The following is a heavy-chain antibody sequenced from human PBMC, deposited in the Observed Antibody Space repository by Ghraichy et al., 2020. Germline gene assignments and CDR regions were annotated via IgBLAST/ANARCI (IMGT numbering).Heavy chain of an antibody. D-gene: IGHD6-13*01. Sequence: GGSLRLSCAASGFTFSDYYMSWIRQAPGKGLEWVSYISSSGSTIYYADSVKGRFTISRDNAKNSLYLQMNSLRAEDTAVYYCARGGFSSSWHYYYYGMDVWGQGTTVTVSS. CDR2: ISSSGSTI. CDR3: ARGGFSSSWHYYYYGMDV. CDR1: GFTFSDYY. J-gene: IGHJ6*02. V-gene: IGHV3-11*01.